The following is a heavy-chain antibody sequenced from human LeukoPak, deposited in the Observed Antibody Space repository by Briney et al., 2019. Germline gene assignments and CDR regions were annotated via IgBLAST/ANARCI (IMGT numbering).Heavy chain of an antibody. Sequence: SVKASCKASGGTFSSYAISWVRQAPGQGLEWMGRIIPIFGTANYAQKFQGRVTITTDESTSTAYMELSSLRSEDTAVYYCARDPLDSYSSGWYYFDYWGQGTLVTVSS. D-gene: IGHD6-19*01. CDR2: IIPIFGTA. CDR3: ARDPLDSYSSGWYYFDY. V-gene: IGHV1-69*05. CDR1: GGTFSSYA. J-gene: IGHJ4*02.